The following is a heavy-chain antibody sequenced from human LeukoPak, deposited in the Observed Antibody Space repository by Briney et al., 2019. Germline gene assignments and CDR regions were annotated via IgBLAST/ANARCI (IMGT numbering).Heavy chain of an antibody. Sequence: PGGSLRLSCAAYGLTFSSYWMHWARQARGKGLVCVSLIKSDRSSTSYAYSLKGRVTFSRDNAKNTRYLQMNSLRAKDTAVYYFSRRIAAAAARNYFDYWGQGTLVTVSS. CDR2: IKSDRSST. D-gene: IGHD6-13*01. CDR3: SRRIAAAAARNYFDY. J-gene: IGHJ4*02. CDR1: GLTFSSYW. V-gene: IGHV3-74*01.